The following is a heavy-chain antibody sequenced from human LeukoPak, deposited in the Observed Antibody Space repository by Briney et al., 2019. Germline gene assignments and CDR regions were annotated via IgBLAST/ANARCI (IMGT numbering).Heavy chain of an antibody. CDR3: ARGARLFSGGSLGGGFDP. CDR1: GGTFSSYA. J-gene: IGHJ5*02. V-gene: IGHV1-69*13. Sequence: SVKVSCKASGGTFSSYAISWVRQAPGQGLEWMGGIIPIFGTANYAQKFQGRVTITADESTSTAYMELSSLRSEDTAVYYCARGARLFSGGSLGGGFDPWGREPWSPSPQ. CDR2: IIPIFGTA. D-gene: IGHD2-15*01.